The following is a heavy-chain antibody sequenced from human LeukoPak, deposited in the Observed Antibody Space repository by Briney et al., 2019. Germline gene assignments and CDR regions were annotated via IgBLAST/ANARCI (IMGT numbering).Heavy chain of an antibody. J-gene: IGHJ3*02. CDR2: IKSKTDGGTT. V-gene: IGHV3-15*01. Sequence: GGSLRLSCAASGFTFSNAWMSWVRQAPGKGLEWVGRIKSKTDGGTTDYAAPVKGRFTISRDDSKNTLYLQMNSLKTEDTAVYYCTTIAADYYDSSGSDALDIWGQGTMVTVSS. D-gene: IGHD3-22*01. CDR3: TTIAADYYDSSGSDALDI. CDR1: GFTFSNAW.